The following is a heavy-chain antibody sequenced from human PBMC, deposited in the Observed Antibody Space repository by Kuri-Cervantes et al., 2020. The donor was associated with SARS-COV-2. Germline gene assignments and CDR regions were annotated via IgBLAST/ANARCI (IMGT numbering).Heavy chain of an antibody. V-gene: IGHV3-30-3*01. Sequence: GGSLRLSCAASGFTFSSYAMHWVRQAPGKGLEWVAVISYDGSNKYYADSVKGRFTISRDNSKNTLYLQMNSLRAEDTAVYYCASWSVWGKGTAVTVSS. CDR1: GFTFSSYA. CDR3: ASWSV. D-gene: IGHD2-8*02. J-gene: IGHJ6*04. CDR2: ISYDGSNK.